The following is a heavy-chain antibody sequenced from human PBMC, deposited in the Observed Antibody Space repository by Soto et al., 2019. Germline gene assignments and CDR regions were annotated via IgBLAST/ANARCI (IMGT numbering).Heavy chain of an antibody. V-gene: IGHV3-23*01. CDR1: RFTFSSYA. CDR3: ARSLFLASTDTEPFHY. J-gene: IGHJ4*02. Sequence: EVQLLESGGGLVQPGGSLVLSCAASRFTFSSYAMSWVRQAPGKGLEWVSSISGGGNDAYYADSVKGRFTISRDNSQNTLYLQMSSLRADDTAVYYCARSLFLASTDTEPFHYWGQGALVTSSS. CDR2: ISGGGNDA. D-gene: IGHD3-3*02.